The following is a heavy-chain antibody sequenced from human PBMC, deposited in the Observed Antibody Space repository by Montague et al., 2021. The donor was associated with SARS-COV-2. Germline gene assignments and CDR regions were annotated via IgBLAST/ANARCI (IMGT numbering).Heavy chain of an antibody. Sequence: SLILSCAASGFTFSSYSMNWVRQAPGKGLEWVSYISSSSSTIYYADSVKGRFTISRDNAKNSLYLQMNSLRAEDTAVYFCAGQSASSPFDHWGQGTLVTVSS. D-gene: IGHD6-13*01. CDR1: GFTFSSYS. J-gene: IGHJ4*02. CDR3: AGQSASSPFDH. V-gene: IGHV3-48*04. CDR2: ISSSSSTI.